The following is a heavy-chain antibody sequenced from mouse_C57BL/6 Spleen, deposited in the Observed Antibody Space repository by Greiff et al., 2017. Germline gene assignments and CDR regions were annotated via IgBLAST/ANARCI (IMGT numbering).Heavy chain of an antibody. Sequence: QVQLQQPGAELVRPGSSVKLSCKASGYTFTSYWMDWVKQRPGQGLEWIGNIYTSDSETHYNQKFKDKATLTVDKSSSTAYMQLSSLTSEDSAVYYCARGGTTVVARDYWGQGTTLTVSS. CDR2: IYTSDSET. D-gene: IGHD1-1*01. J-gene: IGHJ2*01. V-gene: IGHV1-61*01. CDR3: ARGGTTVVARDY. CDR1: GYTFTSYW.